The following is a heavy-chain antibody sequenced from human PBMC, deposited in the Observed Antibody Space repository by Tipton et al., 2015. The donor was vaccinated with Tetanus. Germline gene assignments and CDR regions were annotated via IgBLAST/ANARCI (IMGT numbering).Heavy chain of an antibody. Sequence: SLRLSCAASGFTFSSYAMHWVRQAPGKGLEWVAVISYDGSNKYYADSVKGRFTISRDNSKNTLYLQMNSLRAEDTAVYYCARVRPSGYFDYWGQGTLVTVSS. CDR1: GFTFSSYA. J-gene: IGHJ4*02. V-gene: IGHV3-30-3*01. CDR2: ISYDGSNK. D-gene: IGHD3-22*01. CDR3: ARVRPSGYFDY.